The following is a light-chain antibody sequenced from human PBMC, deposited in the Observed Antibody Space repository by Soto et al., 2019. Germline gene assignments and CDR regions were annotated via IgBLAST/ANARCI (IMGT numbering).Light chain of an antibody. V-gene: IGLV2-8*01. Sequence: QSVLAQPPSASGSPGQPVTISCTGTSSDVGGYNYVSWYQQHPGKAPQLVIYGVNKRASGVPDRFSGSKSGNTASLTVSGLQAGDEADYYCSSYAGSNILYVFGTGTKVTVL. CDR2: GVN. CDR1: SSDVGGYNY. CDR3: SSYAGSNILYV. J-gene: IGLJ1*01.